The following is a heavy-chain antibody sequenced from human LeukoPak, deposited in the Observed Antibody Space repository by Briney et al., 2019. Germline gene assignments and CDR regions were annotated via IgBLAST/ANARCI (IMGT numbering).Heavy chain of an antibody. D-gene: IGHD3-22*01. V-gene: IGHV3-7*01. CDR3: ARYRPYNYDTISSLAEYFHH. J-gene: IGHJ1*01. Sequence: PGGSLRLSCAASGFDFSTQWMSWVRQAPGKGLEWVAIVNQGATQKYYVDSVKGRFTISRDNAENSLYLQMNSLRADDTAMYYCARYRPYNYDTISSLAEYFHHWGQGTLVIVSS. CDR1: GFDFSTQW. CDR2: VNQGATQK.